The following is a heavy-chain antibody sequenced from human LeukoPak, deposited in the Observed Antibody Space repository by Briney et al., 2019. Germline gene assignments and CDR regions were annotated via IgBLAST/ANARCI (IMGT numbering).Heavy chain of an antibody. D-gene: IGHD3-3*01. V-gene: IGHV3-15*01. J-gene: IGHJ4*02. CDR3: TKYYDFWSLDY. CDR2: IKSKTDGGTT. CDR1: GFTFSNAW. Sequence: GGSLRLSCAASGFTFSNAWMSWVRQAPGKGLEWVGRIKSKTDGGTTDYAAPVKGRFTISRDDSKNTLYLQMNSLKTEDTAVYYCTKYYDFWSLDYWGQGTLVTVSS.